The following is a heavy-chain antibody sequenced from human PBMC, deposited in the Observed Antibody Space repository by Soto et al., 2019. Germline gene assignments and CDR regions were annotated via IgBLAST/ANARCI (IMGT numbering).Heavy chain of an antibody. CDR3: AASTFYYGMDV. CDR2: IYPGDSDT. CDR1: GHIFSNYW. V-gene: IGHV5-51*01. J-gene: IGHJ6*02. Sequence: PGESLKISCKGSGHIFSNYWIGWVRQMPGKGLEWMGIIYPGDSDTRYSPSFQGQVTITVDKSINTAYLQWSRLKASDTAIYYCAASTFYYGMDVWGQGTTVTVSS.